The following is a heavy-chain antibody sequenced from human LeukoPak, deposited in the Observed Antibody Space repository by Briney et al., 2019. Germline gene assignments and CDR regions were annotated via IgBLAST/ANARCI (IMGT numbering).Heavy chain of an antibody. CDR2: ISSSSSYI. Sequence: GGSLRLSCAASGFTLSSYSMNWVRQAPGKGLEWVSSISSSSSYIYYADSVKGRFTISRDNAKNSLYLQMNSLRAEDTAVYYCARDFWSGYDYWGQGTLVTVSS. CDR3: ARDFWSGYDY. J-gene: IGHJ4*02. V-gene: IGHV3-21*01. CDR1: GFTLSSYS. D-gene: IGHD3-3*01.